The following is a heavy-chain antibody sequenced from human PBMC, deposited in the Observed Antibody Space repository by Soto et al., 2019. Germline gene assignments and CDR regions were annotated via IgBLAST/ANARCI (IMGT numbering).Heavy chain of an antibody. V-gene: IGHV3-21*01. D-gene: IGHD2-15*01. CDR1: GFTFSAST. Sequence: ELQLVESGGGLVKPGGSLRLSCAASGFTFSASTMTWVRQAPGKGLEWVSSIGSGSTNIYYADSVKGRFTISRDNAKNLLYLQMDSLRGEDTAVYYCARPLYCSGGSCFSMGYFYYYLDVWGKGTTVTVSS. J-gene: IGHJ6*03. CDR3: ARPLYCSGGSCFSMGYFYYYLDV. CDR2: IGSGSTNI.